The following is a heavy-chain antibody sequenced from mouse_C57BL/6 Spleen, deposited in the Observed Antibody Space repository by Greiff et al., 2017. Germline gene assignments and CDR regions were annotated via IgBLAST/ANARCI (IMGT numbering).Heavy chain of an antibody. J-gene: IGHJ4*01. CDR3: ARRYYYGSSYAMDY. V-gene: IGHV1-82*01. D-gene: IGHD1-1*01. Sequence: VQLQESGPELVKPGASVKLSCTASGFAFSSSWMNWVKQRPGKGLEWIGRIYPGDGATNYNGTFKGKATLTADKSSSTAYMQLSSLTSEDSAVYFCARRYYYGSSYAMDYWGQGTSVTVSS. CDR2: IYPGDGAT. CDR1: GFAFSSSW.